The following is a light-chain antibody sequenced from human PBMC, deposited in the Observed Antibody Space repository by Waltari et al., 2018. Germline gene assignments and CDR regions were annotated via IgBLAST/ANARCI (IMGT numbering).Light chain of an antibody. CDR3: QQYNNWPQPL. J-gene: IGKJ4*01. Sequence: EMKMTQSPVTLSVSPGERATLSCRASQSVSSNLAWYQQKPGQAPRLLIYGASTRATGIPARFSGSGSGTEFTLTISSLQSEDFAIYYCQQYNNWPQPLFGGGTKVEIK. CDR1: QSVSSN. CDR2: GAS. V-gene: IGKV3-15*01.